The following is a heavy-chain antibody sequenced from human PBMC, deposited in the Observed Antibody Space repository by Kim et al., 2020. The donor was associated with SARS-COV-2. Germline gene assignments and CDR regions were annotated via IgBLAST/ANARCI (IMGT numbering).Heavy chain of an antibody. D-gene: IGHD6-13*01. J-gene: IGHJ6*02. V-gene: IGHV3-13*01. Sequence: GPMKGRFTISKENGKNSLYLQLNSLRAGDTAVYYCARGIAAPGTGGYGLDVWGQGTTVTVSS. CDR3: ARGIAAPGTGGYGLDV.